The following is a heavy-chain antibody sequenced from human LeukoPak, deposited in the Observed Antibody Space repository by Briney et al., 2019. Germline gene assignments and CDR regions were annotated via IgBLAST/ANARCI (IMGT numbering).Heavy chain of an antibody. CDR2: IYYSGST. CDR3: ARGMTTGPDP. Sequence: PSETLSLTCTVSGGPISSYSWSWIRQPPGKGLEWIGYIYYSGSTNYNPSLKSRLTISVDTSKNQFSLKLNSVTAADTAVYYCARGMTTGPDPWGQGTLVTVSS. J-gene: IGHJ5*02. CDR1: GGPISSYS. V-gene: IGHV4-59*08. D-gene: IGHD4-17*01.